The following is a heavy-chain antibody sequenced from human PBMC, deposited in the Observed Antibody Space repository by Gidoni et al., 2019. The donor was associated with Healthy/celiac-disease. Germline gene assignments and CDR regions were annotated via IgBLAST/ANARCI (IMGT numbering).Heavy chain of an antibody. CDR3: ASGSSSLGY. J-gene: IGHJ4*02. CDR2: IIPSLGIA. CDR1: GGTFSSYP. D-gene: IGHD6-13*01. V-gene: IGHV1-69*02. Sequence: QVQLVQSGAEVKKPGSSVKVSCKASGGTFSSYPISWVRQAPGQGYEWMGRIIPSLGIANYAQKFQGRVTITADKSTGTAYMELSSLRSEDTAGYYCASGSSSLGYWGQGTLVTVSS.